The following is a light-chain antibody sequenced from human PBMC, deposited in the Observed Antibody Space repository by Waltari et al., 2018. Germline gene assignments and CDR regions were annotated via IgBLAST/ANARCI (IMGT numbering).Light chain of an antibody. Sequence: EIVLPHSPGTLSWSPGERATLSCRASQSVGRSLAWYQRKPGQAPRLLIYDTSNRATGIPERFSGSGSGTDFSLTISRLEPEDFAVYYCQMYVRLPVTFGQGTKVEIK. CDR2: DTS. CDR1: QSVGRS. J-gene: IGKJ1*01. V-gene: IGKV3-20*01. CDR3: QMYVRLPVT.